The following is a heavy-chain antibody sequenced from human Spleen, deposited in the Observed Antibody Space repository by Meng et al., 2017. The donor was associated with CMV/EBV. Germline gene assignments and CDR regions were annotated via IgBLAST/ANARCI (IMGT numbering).Heavy chain of an antibody. V-gene: IGHV4-30-4*08. J-gene: IGHJ5*02. CDR2: TYYNGRS. D-gene: IGHD2-2*01. CDR1: GSISSGDYC. CDR3: ARTQDCTSTSCYTGFDP. Sequence: GSISSGDYCWSWIRQPPGKGLEWIGFTYYNGRSYYHPFLKSRVTMSVDTSKNQFSLRLSSVTAADTAVYYCARTQDCTSTSCYTGFDPWGQGTLVTV.